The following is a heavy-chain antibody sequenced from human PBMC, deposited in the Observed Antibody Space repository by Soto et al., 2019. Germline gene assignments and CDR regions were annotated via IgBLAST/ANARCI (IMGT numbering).Heavy chain of an antibody. CDR2: ISGSGGST. Sequence: EVKLLESGGGLVQPGGSLRLSCAASGFTFSSYAMSWVRQAPGKGLEWVSAISGSGGSTYYADSVKGRFTISRDNSKNTLYLQMNSLRAEDTAVYYCAKAGYGDYYYYYGMDVWGQGTTVTVSS. J-gene: IGHJ6*02. CDR1: GFTFSSYA. CDR3: AKAGYGDYYYYYGMDV. D-gene: IGHD4-17*01. V-gene: IGHV3-23*01.